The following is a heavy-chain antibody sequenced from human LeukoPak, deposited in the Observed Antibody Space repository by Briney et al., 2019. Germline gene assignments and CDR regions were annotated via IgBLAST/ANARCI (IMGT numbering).Heavy chain of an antibody. V-gene: IGHV4-61*02. CDR2: IYTSGST. Sequence: PSQTLSLTCTVSGGPISSGSYYWSWIRQPAGKGLEWIGRIYTSGSTNYNPSLKSRVTISVDTSKNQFSLKLSSVTAADTAVYYCASTVAGKLYNWFDPWGQGTLVTVSS. J-gene: IGHJ5*02. CDR3: ASTVAGKLYNWFDP. D-gene: IGHD6-19*01. CDR1: GGPISSGSYY.